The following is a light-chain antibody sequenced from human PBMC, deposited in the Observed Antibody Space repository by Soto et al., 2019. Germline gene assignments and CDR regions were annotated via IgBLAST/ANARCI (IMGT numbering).Light chain of an antibody. CDR2: KAS. V-gene: IGKV1-5*03. Sequence: DIPMTQSPSTLSASVGDRITITCRASQSIRTWLAWYQQKPGKAPKLLISKASSLESGVPSSFSGSGSGTEFTLTISSLQPDDFATYYCQQYNSFPGTFGQGTKVEIK. CDR3: QQYNSFPGT. CDR1: QSIRTW. J-gene: IGKJ1*01.